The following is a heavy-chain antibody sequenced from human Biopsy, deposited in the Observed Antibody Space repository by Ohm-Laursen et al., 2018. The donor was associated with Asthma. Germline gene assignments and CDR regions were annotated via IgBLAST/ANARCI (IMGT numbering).Heavy chain of an antibody. Sequence: SLRLSCSASGFSFRDYYMSWIRQAPGKGLEWISYISSGGRTIYYADSVKGRFIISRDNAQNLLYLQMSSLRTEDTAVYYCARDNHDYYYYGMDLWGQGTSVTVSS. V-gene: IGHV3-11*01. J-gene: IGHJ6*02. CDR1: GFSFRDYY. CDR2: ISSGGRTI. CDR3: ARDNHDYYYYGMDL. D-gene: IGHD1-14*01.